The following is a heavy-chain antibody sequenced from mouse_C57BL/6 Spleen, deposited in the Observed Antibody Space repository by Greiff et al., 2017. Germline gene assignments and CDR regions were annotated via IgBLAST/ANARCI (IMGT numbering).Heavy chain of an antibody. CDR2: IYPGSGST. J-gene: IGHJ2*01. CDR1: GYTFTSYW. D-gene: IGHD1-1*01. V-gene: IGHV1-55*01. CDR3: EKHPYDSSYGTYYFDY. Sequence: VQLQQSGAELVKPGASVKMSCKASGYTFTSYWITWVKQRPGQGLEWIGDIYPGSGSTYYNEKFKSKATLTVDTSSSTAYMQLRRLTSEDSAVYYGEKHPYDSSYGTYYFDYWGQGTTLTVSS.